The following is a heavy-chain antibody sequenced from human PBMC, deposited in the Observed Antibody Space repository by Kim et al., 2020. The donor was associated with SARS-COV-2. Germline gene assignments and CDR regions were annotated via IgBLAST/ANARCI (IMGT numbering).Heavy chain of an antibody. CDR3: ARERPSSWPMDGMDV. D-gene: IGHD2-2*01. CDR2: IVSDGRNS. V-gene: IGHV3-33*05. J-gene: IGHJ6*02. CDR1: GLSVTTYG. Sequence: GGSLRLSCAASGLSVTTYGIHWVRQAPGKGLEWVAVIVSDGRNSYYADSVKGRVTISRDKSTNTNYLQMNSLRAEDTAVYYCARERPSSWPMDGMDVWGRGTTVIVSS.